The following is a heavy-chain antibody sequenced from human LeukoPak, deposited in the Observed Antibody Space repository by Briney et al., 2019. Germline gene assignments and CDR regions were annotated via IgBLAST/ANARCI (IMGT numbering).Heavy chain of an antibody. CDR3: ARDKRNCGYRYGCYFDY. J-gene: IGHJ4*02. D-gene: IGHD5-18*01. V-gene: IGHV3-33*01. Sequence: GGSLRLSCAAAGFSFSTYGIHWVRQPPGKGLEWVAAIWDDGINKYYADSVKGRFTISRDNSKNNLYLQMNSLRPEDTAVYYCARDKRNCGYRYGCYFDYWGQGTLVTVSS. CDR1: GFSFSTYG. CDR2: IWDDGINK.